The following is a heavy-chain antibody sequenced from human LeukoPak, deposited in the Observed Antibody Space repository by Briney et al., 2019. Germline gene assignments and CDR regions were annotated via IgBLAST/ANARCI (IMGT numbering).Heavy chain of an antibody. CDR2: IGSGGSEK. Sequence: GGSLRLSCAASGFTFNSYWMSWVRQAPGKGLEWVASIGSGGSEKYYVGSMRGRFTISRDNAKKSLYLQMNSLRAEDTAVYFCARSGAPGTIDYWGQGALVTVSS. D-gene: IGHD7-27*01. V-gene: IGHV3-7*04. J-gene: IGHJ4*02. CDR1: GFTFNSYW. CDR3: ARSGAPGTIDY.